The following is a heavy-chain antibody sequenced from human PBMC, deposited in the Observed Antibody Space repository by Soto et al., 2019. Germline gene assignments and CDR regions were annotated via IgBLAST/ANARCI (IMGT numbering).Heavy chain of an antibody. J-gene: IGHJ3*01. V-gene: IGHV2-5*02. CDR1: GFSLSSSGVS. D-gene: IGHD3-3*02. CDR3: THPSRYSDLHL. CDR2: IYWDDDK. Sequence: QITLKESGPMLVKPTQTLTLTCTFSGFSLSSSGVSVGWIRQPPGKALAWLAHIYWDDDKRYSPSLKNRLIITKDTSKNQLILTMTDMDPVDTATFYCTHPSRYSDLHLWVQGTMVAVSS.